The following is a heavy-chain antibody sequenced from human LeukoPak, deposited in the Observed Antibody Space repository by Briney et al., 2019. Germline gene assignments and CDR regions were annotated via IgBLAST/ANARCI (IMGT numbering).Heavy chain of an antibody. Sequence: PSETLSLTCTVSGGSISSSGFYWGSIRQLPEKGLGWIGNISYSGSTCYNSSLKSRVTISVDTSKNQFSLKLSSVTAADTAVYYCARLELPGEVIDYWGQGTLVTVSS. J-gene: IGHJ4*02. CDR3: ARLELPGEVIDY. CDR1: GGSISSSGFY. CDR2: ISYSGST. V-gene: IGHV4-39*01. D-gene: IGHD3-10*01.